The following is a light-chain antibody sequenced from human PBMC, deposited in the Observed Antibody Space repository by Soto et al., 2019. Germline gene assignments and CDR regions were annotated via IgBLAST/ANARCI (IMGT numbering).Light chain of an antibody. V-gene: IGKV3-20*01. CDR1: QSVSSDS. J-gene: IGKJ1*01. CDR3: QQYGSAPRT. CDR2: DAS. Sequence: EIVLTQSPGTLSLSPGERAILSCRASQSVSSDSLAWYRQKPGQAPRLLVYDASSRATGIPDRFSGSGSGTDFTLTISRLEPEDFAVYYCQQYGSAPRTFGQGTKLELK.